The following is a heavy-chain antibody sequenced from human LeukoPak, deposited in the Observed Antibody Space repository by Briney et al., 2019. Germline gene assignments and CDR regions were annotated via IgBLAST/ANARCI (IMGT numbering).Heavy chain of an antibody. CDR1: GGSISSGDYY. CDR3: ARDGGITMVRGAQGGMDV. Sequence: PSETLSLTCTVSGGSISSGDYYWSWIRQPPGKGLEWIGYIYYSGSTYYNPSLKSRVTISVDTSKNQFSLKLSSVTAADTAVYYCARDGGITMVRGAQGGMDVWGKGTTVTVSS. CDR2: IYYSGST. J-gene: IGHJ6*04. V-gene: IGHV4-30-4*01. D-gene: IGHD3-10*01.